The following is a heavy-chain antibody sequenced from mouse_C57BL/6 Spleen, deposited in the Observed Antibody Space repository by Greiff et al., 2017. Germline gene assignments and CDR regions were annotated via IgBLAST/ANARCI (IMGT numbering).Heavy chain of an antibody. CDR1: GYTFTSYW. V-gene: IGHV1-61*01. D-gene: IGHD1-1*01. CDR3: ARRDYGSSPWFAY. Sequence: VQLQQPGAELVRPGSSVKLSCKASGYTFTSYWMAWVKQRPGQGLEWIGNIYPSDSETHYNQKFKDKAILTVDKSSSTAYMQLSSLTSEDSAVYYCARRDYGSSPWFAYWGQGTLVTVSA. J-gene: IGHJ3*01. CDR2: IYPSDSET.